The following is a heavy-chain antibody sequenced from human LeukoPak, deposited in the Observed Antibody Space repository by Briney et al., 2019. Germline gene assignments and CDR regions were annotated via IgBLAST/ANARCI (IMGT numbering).Heavy chain of an antibody. Sequence: ISYDGSDKYYADSVKGRFTISRDNSKNTLYLQMNSLRAEDTAVYYCAREYCSSTSCFPGGGYGMDVWGQGTTVTVSS. V-gene: IGHV3-30-3*01. D-gene: IGHD2-2*01. J-gene: IGHJ6*02. CDR3: AREYCSSTSCFPGGGYGMDV. CDR2: ISYDGSDK.